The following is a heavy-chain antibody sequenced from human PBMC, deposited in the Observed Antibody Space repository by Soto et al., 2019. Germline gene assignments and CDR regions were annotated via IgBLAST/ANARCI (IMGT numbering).Heavy chain of an antibody. J-gene: IGHJ4*02. CDR2: IYYSGST. CDR3: ARVGDSSGY. CDR1: GGSISSYY. V-gene: IGHV4-59*08. D-gene: IGHD3-22*01. Sequence: ALEILSLTCTVSGGSISSYYWSWIRQPPGKGLEWIGYIYYSGSTYYNPSLKSRVTIPVDTSKNQFSLKLSSVTAADTAVYYCARVGDSSGYWGQGTLVTVS.